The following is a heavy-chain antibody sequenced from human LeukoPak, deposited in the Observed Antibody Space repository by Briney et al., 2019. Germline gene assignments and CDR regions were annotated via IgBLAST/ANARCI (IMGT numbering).Heavy chain of an antibody. Sequence: TSETLSLTCTVSGGSISSYYWSWIRQPAGKGLEWIGRIYTSGSTNYNPSLKSRVTISVETSKNEFSLKLSSVTAADTAVYYCARGAGDEAYYDFWSGYSIYNWFDPWGQGTLVTVSS. CDR1: GGSISSYY. J-gene: IGHJ5*02. V-gene: IGHV4-4*07. CDR2: IYTSGST. D-gene: IGHD3-3*01. CDR3: ARGAGDEAYYDFWSGYSIYNWFDP.